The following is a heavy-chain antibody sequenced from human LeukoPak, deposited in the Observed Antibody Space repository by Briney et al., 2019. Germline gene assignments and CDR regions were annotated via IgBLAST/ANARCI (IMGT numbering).Heavy chain of an antibody. CDR2: SYSGGST. CDR1: GFTVSTKY. V-gene: IGHV3-66*04. D-gene: IGHD5-24*01. J-gene: IGHJ3*02. CDR3: ARPRHGYNCGAFDI. Sequence: GGSLRLSCAASGFTVSTKYMSWVRQAPGKGLEWVSVSYSGGSTNYADSVKGRFTISRDDSKNTVYLQMNNVRVEDTALYYCARPRHGYNCGAFDIWGQGTMVTVSS.